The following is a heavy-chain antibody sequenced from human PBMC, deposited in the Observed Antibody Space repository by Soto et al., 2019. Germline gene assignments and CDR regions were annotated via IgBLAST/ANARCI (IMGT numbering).Heavy chain of an antibody. V-gene: IGHV4-34*01. J-gene: IGHJ6*02. CDR1: GGSFSGYH. Sequence: SETLSLTCAVYGGSFSGYHWSWIRQPPGKGLEWIGEINHSGSTNYNPSLKSRVTISVDTSKNQFSLKLSSVTAADTAVYYCARGSSMVRGVMPYYYYYGMDVWGQGTTVTVSS. CDR2: INHSGST. D-gene: IGHD3-10*01. CDR3: ARGSSMVRGVMPYYYYYGMDV.